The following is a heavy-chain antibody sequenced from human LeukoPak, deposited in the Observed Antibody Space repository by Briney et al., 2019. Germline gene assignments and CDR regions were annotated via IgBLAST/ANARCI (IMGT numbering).Heavy chain of an antibody. V-gene: IGHV3-30*04. CDR1: GFTFSSYA. CDR3: ARPWEITIPGH. D-gene: IGHD3-3*01. CDR2: ISYDGSNK. J-gene: IGHJ4*02. Sequence: GGSLRLSCAASGFTFSSYAMHWVRQAPGKGLEWVAVISYDGSNKYYADSVKGRFTISRDNSKNTLYLQMNSLRAEDTAVYYCARPWEITIPGHWGQGTLVTVSS.